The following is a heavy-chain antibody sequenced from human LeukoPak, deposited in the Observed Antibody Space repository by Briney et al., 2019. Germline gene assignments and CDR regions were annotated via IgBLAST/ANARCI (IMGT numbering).Heavy chain of an antibody. J-gene: IGHJ4*02. Sequence: ASVKVSCRASGYTFTSYYMHWVRQAPGQGLEWMGWINPNSGGTNYAQKFQGRVTMTRDTSISTAYMELSRLRSDDTAVYYCARDLAVGATDYWGQGTLVTVSS. D-gene: IGHD1-26*01. CDR2: INPNSGGT. CDR3: ARDLAVGATDY. CDR1: GYTFTSYY. V-gene: IGHV1-2*02.